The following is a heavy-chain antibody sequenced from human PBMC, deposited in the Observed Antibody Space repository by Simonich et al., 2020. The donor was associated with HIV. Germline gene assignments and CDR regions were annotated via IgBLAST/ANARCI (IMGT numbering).Heavy chain of an antibody. CDR2: INPNRGVT. D-gene: IGHD1-1*01. Sequence: QVQLVQSGAEVKNPGASVKVSCKASGYTFTDTPLHWVRRAPGQGLECRGWINPNRGVTDYAQNFKGRVAMTRDTSMSTAYMELSRPTSDDTAVYFCAREGAMLDEAFDVWGQGTMVTVSS. V-gene: IGHV1-2*02. J-gene: IGHJ3*01. CDR1: GYTFTDTP. CDR3: AREGAMLDEAFDV.